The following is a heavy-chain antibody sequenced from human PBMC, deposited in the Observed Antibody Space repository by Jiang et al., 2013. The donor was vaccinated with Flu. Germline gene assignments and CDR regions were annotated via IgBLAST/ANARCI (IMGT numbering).Heavy chain of an antibody. Sequence: VQLLESGGGLVQPGGSLRLSCAASGFTVSSNYMSWVRQAPGKGLEWVSVIYSGGSTYYADSVKGRFTISRHNSKNTLYLQMNSLRAEDTAVYYCAKASTNSSGYYYPTFYWYFDLWGRGTLVTVSS. D-gene: IGHD3-22*01. CDR1: GFTVSSNY. CDR3: AKASTNSSGYYYPTFYWYFDL. V-gene: IGHV3-53*04. CDR2: IYSGGST. J-gene: IGHJ2*01.